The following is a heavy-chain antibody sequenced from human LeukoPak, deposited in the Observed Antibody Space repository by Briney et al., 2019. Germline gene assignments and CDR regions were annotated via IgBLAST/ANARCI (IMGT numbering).Heavy chain of an antibody. D-gene: IGHD1-14*01. CDR2: IKQDGSEK. Sequence: GGSLRLSCTVSGFTFNSGVTFSSYWMSWVRQAPGKGLEWVANIKQDGSEKYYVDSVKGRFTISRDNAKNSLYLQMNSLRTEDTAVYYCTRDGWEPGWGQGTLVTVSS. CDR1: GFTFNSGVTFSSYW. CDR3: TRDGWEPG. V-gene: IGHV3-7*01. J-gene: IGHJ4*02.